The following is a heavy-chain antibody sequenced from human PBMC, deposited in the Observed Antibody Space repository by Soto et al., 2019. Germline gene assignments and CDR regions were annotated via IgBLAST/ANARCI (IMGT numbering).Heavy chain of an antibody. J-gene: IGHJ4*02. D-gene: IGHD1-26*01. CDR3: AKDIGTDPTYYFDD. CDR2: ISWNSGSI. V-gene: IGHV3-9*01. Sequence: GGSLRLSCAASGFTFDDYAMHWVRQAPGKGLEWVSGISWNSGSIGYADSVKGRFTISRDNAKNSLYLQMNSLRAEDTALYYWAKDIGTDPTYYFDDWRQGPLGTV. CDR1: GFTFDDYA.